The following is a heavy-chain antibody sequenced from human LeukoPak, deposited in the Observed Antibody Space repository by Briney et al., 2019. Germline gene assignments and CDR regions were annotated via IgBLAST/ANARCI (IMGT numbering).Heavy chain of an antibody. CDR2: FDPEDGET. V-gene: IGHV1-24*01. CDR3: ATDGGNWNDGDY. Sequence: ASLKVSCKVSGYTLTELSMHWVRQAPGKGLEWMGGFDPEDGETIYAQKFQGRVTMTEDTSTDTAYMELSSLRSEDTAVYYCATDGGNWNDGDYWGQGTLVTVSS. D-gene: IGHD1-20*01. J-gene: IGHJ4*02. CDR1: GYTLTELS.